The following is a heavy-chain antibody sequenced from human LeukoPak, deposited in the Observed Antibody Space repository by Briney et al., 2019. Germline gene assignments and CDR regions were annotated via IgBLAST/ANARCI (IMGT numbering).Heavy chain of an antibody. J-gene: IGHJ4*02. D-gene: IGHD2-15*01. CDR3: ASCSGGSCPLKF. Sequence: SQTLSLTRTVSVGSLRSISNYWGWIRQPPGKGLEWIVSIYYSGSTFYNPSLKSRVTISVDTSKNQFSLKLGSVTAADTAVYYCASCSGGSCPLKFWGQGTLVTVSS. CDR2: IYYSGST. CDR1: VGSLRSISNY. V-gene: IGHV4-39*01.